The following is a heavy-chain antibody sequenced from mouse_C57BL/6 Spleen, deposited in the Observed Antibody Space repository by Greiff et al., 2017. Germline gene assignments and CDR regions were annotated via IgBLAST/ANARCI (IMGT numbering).Heavy chain of an antibody. CDR2: ISSGGDYI. CDR1: GFTFSSYA. J-gene: IGHJ1*03. D-gene: IGHD1-1*01. CDR3: TRGEIGYGSSGWYFDV. Sequence: DVHLVESGEGLVKPGGSLKLSCAASGFTFSSYAMSWVRQTPEKRLEWVAYISSGGDYIYYADTVKGRFTISRDNARNTLYLQMSSLKSEDTAMYYCTRGEIGYGSSGWYFDVWGTGTTVTVSS. V-gene: IGHV5-9-1*02.